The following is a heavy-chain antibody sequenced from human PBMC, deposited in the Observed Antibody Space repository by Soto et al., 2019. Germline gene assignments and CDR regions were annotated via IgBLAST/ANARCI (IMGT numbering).Heavy chain of an antibody. CDR3: VKDSEAYYDILTGIFPALDV. D-gene: IGHD3-9*01. V-gene: IGHV3-30*18. Sequence: GGSLRLSCAASGFTFSSYGMHWVRQAPGKGLEWVAVISYDGSNKYYADSVKGRFTISRDNSKNTLYLQMNSLRAEDTAGYYCVKDSEAYYDILTGIFPALDVWGKGTTVTVSS. J-gene: IGHJ6*04. CDR1: GFTFSSYG. CDR2: ISYDGSNK.